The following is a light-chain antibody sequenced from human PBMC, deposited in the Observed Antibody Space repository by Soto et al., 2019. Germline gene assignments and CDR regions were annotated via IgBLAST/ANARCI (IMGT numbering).Light chain of an antibody. V-gene: IGLV2-14*01. Sequence: QSALTQPASVSGSPGQSIVISCTGTSSDVGSHNHVSWYQQYPGKAPKLIIYEVFNRPSGVSARFSGSKFGSTASLTISGLQAEDEADYYCNSLSAAGSSYVFGPGTKVTVL. CDR2: EVF. J-gene: IGLJ1*01. CDR3: NSLSAAGSSYV. CDR1: SSDVGSHNH.